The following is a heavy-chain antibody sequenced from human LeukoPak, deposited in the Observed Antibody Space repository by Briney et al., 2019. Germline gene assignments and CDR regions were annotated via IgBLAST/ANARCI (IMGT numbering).Heavy chain of an antibody. CDR3: VRDRGYMVGLNENYFDL. V-gene: IGHV3-21*01. Sequence: GGSLRLSCAASGFTFSSYSMNWVRQAPGKGLEWVSSISSSSSYIYYADSVKGRFTISRDNAKNSLYLEMNSLRAEDTAVYYCVRDRGYMVGLNENYFDLWGQGTLVTVSS. CDR2: ISSSSSYI. J-gene: IGHJ4*02. D-gene: IGHD1-26*01. CDR1: GFTFSSYS.